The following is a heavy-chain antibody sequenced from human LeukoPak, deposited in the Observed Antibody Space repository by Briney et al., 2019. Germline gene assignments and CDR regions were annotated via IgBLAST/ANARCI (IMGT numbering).Heavy chain of an antibody. Sequence: GESLKISCKTSGYGFTTYWIGWVRQMPGKGLEWMGAISPGDSETRYSPSFQGQVTISADKSINTAYLQWSSLKASDTAMYYCARGPPRMGAITEGDYWGQGTLVTVSS. CDR3: ARGPPRMGAITEGDY. V-gene: IGHV5-51*01. J-gene: IGHJ4*02. D-gene: IGHD1-26*01. CDR2: ISPGDSET. CDR1: GYGFTTYW.